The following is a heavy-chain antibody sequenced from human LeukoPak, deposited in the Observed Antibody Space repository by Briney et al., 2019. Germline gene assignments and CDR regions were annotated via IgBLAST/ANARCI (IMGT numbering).Heavy chain of an antibody. D-gene: IGHD2-2*02. CDR1: GYTFTGYD. J-gene: IGHJ6*03. Sequence: GSVKVSCKASGYTFTGYDMHWVRQVRGQALEWMGWINPNSCGTNYAQKFQGSVTMTRHTSISTAYMELSRLSSDDTAVYYCAREGYCSSTSCYIYYYYYYMDVWGKGTTVSVSS. CDR3: AREGYCSSTSCYIYYYYYYMDV. CDR2: INPNSCGT. V-gene: IGHV1-2*02.